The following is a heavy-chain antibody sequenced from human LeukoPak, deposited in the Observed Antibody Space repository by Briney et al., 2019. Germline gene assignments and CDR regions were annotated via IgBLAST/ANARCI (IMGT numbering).Heavy chain of an antibody. D-gene: IGHD5-12*01. CDR1: AYISTSYW. CDR2: IYSGDSDT. CDR3: ARLSVDIVAKGLYSCSWFDP. J-gene: IGHJ5*02. V-gene: IGHV5-51*01. Sequence: GESLRISCKASAYISTSYWIVWVRQMPANSLGWMGIIYSGDSDTSYNPAFQGQVPISADKSISTAYLQWSSLKASDTAIYYCARLSVDIVAKGLYSCSWFDPWGQGTLVTVSS.